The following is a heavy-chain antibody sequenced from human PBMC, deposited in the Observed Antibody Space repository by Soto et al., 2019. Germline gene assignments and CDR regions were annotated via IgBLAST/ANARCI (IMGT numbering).Heavy chain of an antibody. CDR3: ARERQPYITSQGVWFGP. J-gene: IGHJ5*02. CDR1: GGSISSGGYY. CDR2: VYYSGSS. D-gene: IGHD3-10*01. Sequence: KPSETLSLTCTVSGGSISSGGYYWSWIRQHPGKGLEWIGNVYYSGSSHYNPSLKSRVTISIDTSKNQFSLKLSSVTAADTAVYYCARERQPYITSQGVWFGPWGQGTLVTVPQ. V-gene: IGHV4-31*02.